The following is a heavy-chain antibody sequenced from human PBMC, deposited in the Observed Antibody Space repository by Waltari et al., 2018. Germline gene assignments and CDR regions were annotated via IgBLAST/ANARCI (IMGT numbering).Heavy chain of an antibody. Sequence: EVQLVESGGGLVQPGGSLRLSCAGSVFSCSIYSLHWVRQAPGKGLEYVSAISSNGVSTYYANSMKGRLSISRDNSKNTLYLQMGSLRAEDMAVYYCARSPDQPDSLDYYMDVWGKGTTVTVSS. D-gene: IGHD2-21*01. V-gene: IGHV3-64*01. CDR1: VFSCSIYS. CDR2: ISSNGVST. J-gene: IGHJ6*03. CDR3: ARSPDQPDSLDYYMDV.